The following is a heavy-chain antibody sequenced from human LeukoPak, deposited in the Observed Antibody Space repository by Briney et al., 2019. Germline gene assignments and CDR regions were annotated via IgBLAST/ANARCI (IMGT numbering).Heavy chain of an antibody. J-gene: IGHJ4*02. D-gene: IGHD6-19*01. Sequence: SEGLSLTCMVAAGSISSYYWSWMGRPARGGLEWLGRIFTSGSTNYNPSLKGRVTLSVDTSKNKSSMTLCSVTAAETAVYYCASSIAVAGYCFDYWGQGTLVTVSS. V-gene: IGHV4-4*07. CDR1: AGSISSYY. CDR2: IFTSGST. CDR3: ASSIAVAGYCFDY.